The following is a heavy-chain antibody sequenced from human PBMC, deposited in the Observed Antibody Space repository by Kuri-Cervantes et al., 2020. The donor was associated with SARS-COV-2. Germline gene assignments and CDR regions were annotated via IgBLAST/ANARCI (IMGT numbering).Heavy chain of an antibody. CDR2: INPSGGST. J-gene: IGHJ4*02. CDR3: ARKISITILVRVWQYFDY. CDR1: GYTFTSYY. Sequence: ASVKVSCKASGYTFTSYYMHWVRQAPGQGLEWMGIINPSGGSTSYAQKFQGRVTMTRDTSTSTVYMELSSLRSEDTAVYYCARKISITILVRVWQYFDYWGQGTVVTVSS. D-gene: IGHD3-3*01. V-gene: IGHV1-46*01.